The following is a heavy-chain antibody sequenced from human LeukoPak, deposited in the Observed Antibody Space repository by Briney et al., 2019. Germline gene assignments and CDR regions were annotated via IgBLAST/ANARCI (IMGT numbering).Heavy chain of an antibody. CDR3: ARQGSYSNYYDSRVDY. Sequence: PSETLSLTCTVSGGSISSYYWSWIRQPPGKGLEWIGYIYYSGSTNYNPSLKSRVTISVDTSKNQFSLKLSSVTAADTAVYYCARQGSYSNYYDSRVDYWGQGTLVTVSS. V-gene: IGHV4-59*08. D-gene: IGHD3-22*01. CDR1: GGSISSYY. CDR2: IYYSGST. J-gene: IGHJ4*02.